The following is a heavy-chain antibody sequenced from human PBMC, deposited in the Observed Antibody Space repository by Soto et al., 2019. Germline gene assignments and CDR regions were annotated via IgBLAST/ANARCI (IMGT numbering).Heavy chain of an antibody. CDR1: GFTFRDYA. D-gene: IGHD2-2*02. V-gene: IGHV3-53*01. Sequence: PGGSLRLSCAASGFTFRDYAMSWVRQAPGKGLEWVSLIYSGGSTFYADSVKGRFTISRDNSKNTLFLQMNSLRAEDTAVYFCATYTSLDYWGQGTLVTVSS. CDR2: IYSGGST. CDR3: ATYTSLDY. J-gene: IGHJ4*02.